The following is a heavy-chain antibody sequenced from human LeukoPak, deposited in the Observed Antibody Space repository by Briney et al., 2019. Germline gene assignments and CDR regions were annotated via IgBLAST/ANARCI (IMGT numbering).Heavy chain of an antibody. D-gene: IGHD6-13*01. Sequence: KTSETLSLTCTVSGGSISSYYWSWIRQPPGKGLEWIGYIYYSGSTNYNPSLKSRVTISVDASKNQFSLKLSSVTAADTAVYYCARSRPYSSSWYFFDYWGRGTLVTVSS. J-gene: IGHJ4*02. CDR2: IYYSGST. CDR1: GGSISSYY. CDR3: ARSRPYSSSWYFFDY. V-gene: IGHV4-59*08.